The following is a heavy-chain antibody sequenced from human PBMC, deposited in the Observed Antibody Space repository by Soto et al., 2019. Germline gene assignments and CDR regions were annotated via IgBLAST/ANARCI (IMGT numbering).Heavy chain of an antibody. CDR1: GYTFSSYA. Sequence: ASVKVSCKASGYTFSSYAMHWVRPAPGQRLEWMGWINAGYRQTKSSQKFQDRVTISRDTSASTAYMELSSLRSEDTAVYYCARDTGDGTFDFGGQGTLVTVSS. J-gene: IGHJ4*02. V-gene: IGHV1-3*01. CDR2: INAGYRQT. D-gene: IGHD7-27*01. CDR3: ARDTGDGTFDF.